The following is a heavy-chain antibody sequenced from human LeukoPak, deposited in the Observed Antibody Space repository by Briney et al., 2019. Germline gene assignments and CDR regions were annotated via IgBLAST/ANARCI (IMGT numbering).Heavy chain of an antibody. D-gene: IGHD3-10*01. Sequence: GGSLRLSCAASGFTFSNAWMSWVRQAPGKGLEWVGRMKNKTDGGTTDYAAHVKGRFTISRDDSKNTLYLQMNSLKTEDTAVYYCTTDVLWFGELSGYWGQGTLVTVSS. CDR3: TTDVLWFGELSGY. V-gene: IGHV3-15*01. CDR1: GFTFSNAW. CDR2: MKNKTDGGTT. J-gene: IGHJ4*02.